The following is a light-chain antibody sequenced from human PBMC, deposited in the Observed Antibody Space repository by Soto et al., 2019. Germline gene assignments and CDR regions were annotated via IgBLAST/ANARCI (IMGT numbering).Light chain of an antibody. J-gene: IGKJ5*01. CDR3: QQYDNLPIT. V-gene: IGKV1-33*01. CDR1: QDINNY. CDR2: DAS. Sequence: DIQMTQSPSSLSASVGGRVTITCQASQDINNYLNWYQQKPGKAPNFLIYDASNLETGVPSRFSGSGSGTDFTFTISSLQPEDFATYYCQQYDNLPITFGQGTRLEIK.